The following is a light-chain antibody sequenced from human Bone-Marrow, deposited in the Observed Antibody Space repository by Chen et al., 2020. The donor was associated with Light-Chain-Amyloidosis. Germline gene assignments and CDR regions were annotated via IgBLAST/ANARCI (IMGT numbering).Light chain of an antibody. CDR3: QQYGTSPLT. V-gene: IGKV3-20*01. CDR2: GSS. J-gene: IGKJ4*01. CDR1: QTISSNY. Sequence: EIVLTQSPVPLSLSPGEGANLSCRASQTISSNYLTWYQQKFGQPPRLLIYGSSSRATGIPDRFTGSGSGTDFTLTINRLEPEDFAMYYCQQYGTSPLTFGGGTKGEIK.